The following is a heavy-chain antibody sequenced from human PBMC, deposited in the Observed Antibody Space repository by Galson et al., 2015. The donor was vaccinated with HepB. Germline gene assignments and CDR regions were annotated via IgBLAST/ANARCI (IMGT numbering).Heavy chain of an antibody. V-gene: IGHV1-3*04. CDR1: GYTFINNA. Sequence: SVKVSCKASGYTFINNAMHWVRQAPGQRLEWMGWINSGYGNTKHSQKFQGRVTMTRDTSANTAYMELSSLTSEDTAVYYCARDAGYCTKNICPRPHGMDVWGQGTTVTVSS. D-gene: IGHD2-8*01. CDR3: ARDAGYCTKNICPRPHGMDV. CDR2: INSGYGNT. J-gene: IGHJ6*02.